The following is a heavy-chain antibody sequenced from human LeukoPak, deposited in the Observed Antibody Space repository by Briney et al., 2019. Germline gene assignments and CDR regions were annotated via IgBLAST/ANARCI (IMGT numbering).Heavy chain of an antibody. J-gene: IGHJ6*02. V-gene: IGHV3-21*01. CDR1: GFTFSSYS. CDR3: ARDHTRTYYGMDV. Sequence: GGSLRLSRAASGFTFSSYSMNWVRQAPGKGLEWVSSISSSSSYIYYADSVKGRFTISRDNAKNSLYLQMNSLRAEDTAVYYCARDHTRTYYGMDVWGQGTTVTVSS. D-gene: IGHD2-15*01. CDR2: ISSSSSYI.